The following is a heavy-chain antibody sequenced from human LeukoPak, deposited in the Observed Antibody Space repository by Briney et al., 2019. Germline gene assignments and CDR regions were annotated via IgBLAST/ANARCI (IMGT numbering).Heavy chain of an antibody. J-gene: IGHJ4*02. Sequence: PSETLSLTCAVSGGSISSGGYSWSWIRQPPGEGLEWIGYIYHSGSTYYNPSLKSRVTISVDRSKNQFSLKLSSVTAADTAVYYCAREDSGSGSYFDYWGQGTLVTVSS. CDR2: IYHSGST. CDR1: GGSISSGGYS. D-gene: IGHD3-10*01. V-gene: IGHV4-30-2*01. CDR3: AREDSGSGSYFDY.